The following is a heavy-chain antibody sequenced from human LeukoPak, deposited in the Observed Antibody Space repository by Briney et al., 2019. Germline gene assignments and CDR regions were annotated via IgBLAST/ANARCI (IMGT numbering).Heavy chain of an antibody. CDR2: ISDSGGST. CDR3: ARRGVVIRVILVGFHKEAFYFDS. Sequence: GGSLRLSCAASGITLSNYGMSWVRQAPGKGLEWVAGISDSGGSTNYADSVKGRFTISRDNPKNTLYLQMNSLKAEDTAVYFCARRGVVIRVILVGFHKEAFYFDSWGQGALVTVSS. D-gene: IGHD3-22*01. CDR1: GITLSNYG. V-gene: IGHV3-23*01. J-gene: IGHJ4*02.